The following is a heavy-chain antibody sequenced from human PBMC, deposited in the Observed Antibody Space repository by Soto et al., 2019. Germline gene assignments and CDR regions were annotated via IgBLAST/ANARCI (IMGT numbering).Heavy chain of an antibody. CDR2: IHPNTGAT. Sequence: QVQLVQSGAEVRKPGASVRVSWSPSGHPVLDFYFHWVRQAPGKGLEWLGWIHPNTGATNYAQKCEGRGTVTRYLSIKTASMELTRLTADDTAFYYCARIPYASDTGRTHYFWCPGTLVTVSS. D-gene: IGHD2-2*01. CDR1: GHPVLDFY. J-gene: IGHJ4*02. CDR3: ARIPYASDTGRTHYF. V-gene: IGHV1-2*02.